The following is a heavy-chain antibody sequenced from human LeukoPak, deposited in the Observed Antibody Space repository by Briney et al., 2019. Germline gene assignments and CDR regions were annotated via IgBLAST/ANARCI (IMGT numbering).Heavy chain of an antibody. Sequence: LSCAASGFTVSSNYMTWVRQAPGKGLEWIGEINHSGSTNYNPALKSRVTISVDTSKNQFSLKLSSVTAADTAVYYCARVTIFGVVPFDIWGQGTMVTVSS. V-gene: IGHV4-34*01. CDR1: GFTVSSNY. CDR3: ARVTIFGVVPFDI. CDR2: INHSGST. J-gene: IGHJ3*02. D-gene: IGHD3-3*01.